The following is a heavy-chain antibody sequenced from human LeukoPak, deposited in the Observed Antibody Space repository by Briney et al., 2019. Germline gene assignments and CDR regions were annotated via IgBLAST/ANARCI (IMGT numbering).Heavy chain of an antibody. CDR2: IYYSGST. CDR1: GGSISSYY. CDR3: AGTRLYCSSTSCLFDY. J-gene: IGHJ4*02. D-gene: IGHD2-2*01. V-gene: IGHV4-59*12. Sequence: SETLSLTCTVSGGSISSYYWIWIRQPPGKGLEWIGYIYYSGSTNYNPSLKSRVTISVDTSKNQFSPKLSSVTAADTAVYYCAGTRLYCSSTSCLFDYWGQGTLVTVSS.